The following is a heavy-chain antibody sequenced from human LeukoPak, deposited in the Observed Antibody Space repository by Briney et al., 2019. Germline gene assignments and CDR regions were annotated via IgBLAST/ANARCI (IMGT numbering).Heavy chain of an antibody. V-gene: IGHV3-21*01. J-gene: IGHJ4*02. CDR2: ISGSSSYI. Sequence: GGSLRLSCAASGFTFSSYAMHWVRQAPGKGLEWVSSISGSSSYIYYADSVKGRFTISRDNAKKSLYLQMNSLRAGDTALYYCARADSNIAARRIGFDYWGQGTLVTVSS. CDR3: ARADSNIAARRIGFDY. D-gene: IGHD6-6*01. CDR1: GFTFSSYA.